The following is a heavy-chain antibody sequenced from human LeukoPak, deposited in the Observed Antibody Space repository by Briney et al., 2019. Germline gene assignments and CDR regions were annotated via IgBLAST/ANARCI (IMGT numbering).Heavy chain of an antibody. CDR2: FDPEDGET. V-gene: IGHV1-24*01. CDR1: GYTLTELS. D-gene: IGHD3-3*01. Sequence: GASVKVSCKVSGYTLTELSMHWVRQSPGKGLEWMGGFDPEDGETIYAQKFQGRVTMTEDTSTDTAYMELSSLRSEDTAVYYCATPGRRVTIFGVASRRGFDYWGQGTLVTVSS. J-gene: IGHJ4*02. CDR3: ATPGRRVTIFGVASRRGFDY.